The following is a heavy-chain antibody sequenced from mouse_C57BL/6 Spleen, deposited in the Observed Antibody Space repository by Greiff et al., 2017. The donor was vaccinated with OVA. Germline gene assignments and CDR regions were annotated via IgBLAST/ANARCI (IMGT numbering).Heavy chain of an antibody. Sequence: QVQLQQPGAELVRPGTSVKLSCKASGYTFTSYWMHWVKQRPGQGLEWIGVIDPSDSYTNYNQKFKGKATLTVDTSSSTAYMQLSSLTSEDSAVYYCARDGGLRSYYFDYWGQGTTLTVSS. CDR3: ARDGGLRSYYFDY. CDR1: GYTFTSYW. V-gene: IGHV1-59*01. D-gene: IGHD2-2*01. CDR2: IDPSDSYT. J-gene: IGHJ2*01.